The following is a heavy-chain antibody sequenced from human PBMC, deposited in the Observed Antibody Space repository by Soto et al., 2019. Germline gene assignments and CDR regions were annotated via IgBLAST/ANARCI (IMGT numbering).Heavy chain of an antibody. Sequence: SETLSLTCAVYGGSFSGYYWSWIRQPPGKGLEWIGEINHSGSTNYNPSLKSRITLSVGTSKNQFSLELSSVTAADTAVYYCARFSSGYYGSGSYDGSYYYMDVWGKGTTVTVSS. D-gene: IGHD3-10*01. J-gene: IGHJ6*03. CDR1: GGSFSGYY. V-gene: IGHV4-34*01. CDR3: ARFSSGYYGSGSYDGSYYYMDV. CDR2: INHSGST.